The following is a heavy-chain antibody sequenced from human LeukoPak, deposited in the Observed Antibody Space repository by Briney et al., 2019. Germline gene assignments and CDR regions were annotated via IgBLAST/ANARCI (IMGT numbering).Heavy chain of an antibody. V-gene: IGHV4-30-2*01. CDR2: IYHSGST. CDR3: ARQRYCSGGSCYGRNWFDP. J-gene: IGHJ5*02. CDR1: GGSISSGGYY. Sequence: PSETLSLTCTVSGGSISSGGYYWSWIRQPSGKGLEWIGYIYHSGSTYYNPSLKSRVTISVDRSKNQFSLKLSSVTAADTAVYYCARQRYCSGGSCYGRNWFDPWGQGTLVTVSS. D-gene: IGHD2-15*01.